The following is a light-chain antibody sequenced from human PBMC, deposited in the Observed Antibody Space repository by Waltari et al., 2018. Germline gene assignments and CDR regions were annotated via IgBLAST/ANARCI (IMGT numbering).Light chain of an antibody. CDR1: SSDVGGYNY. Sequence: QSALTQPASVSGSPGQSITISCTGTSSDVGGYNYVSLYQQHPGKVPKPLIFYVRNRPPGVFNPFLWPQSGHNASLDIPWLQAEDESDYYCCSFTSRSTWVFGGGTKLTVL. V-gene: IGLV2-14*01. CDR3: CSFTSRSTWV. J-gene: IGLJ3*02. CDR2: YVR.